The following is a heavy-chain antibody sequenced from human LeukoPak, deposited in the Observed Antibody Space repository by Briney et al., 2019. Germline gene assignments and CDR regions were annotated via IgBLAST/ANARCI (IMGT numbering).Heavy chain of an antibody. V-gene: IGHV4-59*01. CDR2: IYYSGST. Sequence: SETLSLTCTVSGGSISSYYWSWIRQPPGKGLEWIGYIYYSGSTNYNPSLKSRVTISVDTSKNQFSLKLSSVTAADTAIYYCARADCNGGGCFSWWFDPWGQGTLVTVSS. J-gene: IGHJ5*02. CDR3: ARADCNGGGCFSWWFDP. CDR1: GGSISSYY. D-gene: IGHD2-15*01.